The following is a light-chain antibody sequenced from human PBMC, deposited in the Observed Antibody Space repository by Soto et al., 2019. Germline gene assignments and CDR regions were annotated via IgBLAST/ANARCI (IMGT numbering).Light chain of an antibody. V-gene: IGKV3-11*01. CDR3: QQRSNWLRT. CDR1: QSVSSY. J-gene: IGKJ1*01. CDR2: DAS. Sequence: EIVMTQSPPTLSVSPGERATLSCRASQSVSSYLAWYQQKPGQAPRLLIYDASNRATGIPARFSGSGSGTDFTLTISSLEPEDFAVYYCQQRSNWLRTFGQGTKVDIK.